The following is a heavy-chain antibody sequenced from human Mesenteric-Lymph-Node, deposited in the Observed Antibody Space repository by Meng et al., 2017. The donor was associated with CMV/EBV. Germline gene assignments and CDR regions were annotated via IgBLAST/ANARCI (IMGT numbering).Heavy chain of an antibody. V-gene: IGHV3-23*01. CDR3: AKSLVKDGYFDY. CDR2: ITGSGGST. D-gene: IGHD1-26*01. CDR1: GVTFSDYA. J-gene: IGHJ4*02. Sequence: CAASGVTFSDYAMSWVRQAPGKGLEWVSVITGSGGSTYYADSVKGRFTISRDNFKNTLYLQMSSLRVEDTAVYYCAKSLVKDGYFDYWGQGILVTVSS.